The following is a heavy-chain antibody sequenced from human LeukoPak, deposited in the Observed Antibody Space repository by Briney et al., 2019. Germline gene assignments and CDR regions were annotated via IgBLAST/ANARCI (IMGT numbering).Heavy chain of an antibody. D-gene: IGHD3-3*01. J-gene: IGHJ6*03. V-gene: IGHV3-21*06. CDR1: GFTFSSYN. CDR2: ISSDNSDI. Sequence: GGSLRLSCAASGFTFSSYNMNWVRQAPGKGLEWVSGISSDNSDIYYADSVKGRFTISRDNAKNSLYQQMNSLRAEDTAVYYCARDEDDFWSYYYMDVWGKGTTVTVSS. CDR3: ARDEDDFWSYYYMDV.